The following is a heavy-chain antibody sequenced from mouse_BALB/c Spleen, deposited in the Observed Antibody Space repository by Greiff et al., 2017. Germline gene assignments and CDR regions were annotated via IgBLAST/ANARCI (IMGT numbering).Heavy chain of an antibody. CDR3: ARHDYDAPYYFDY. D-gene: IGHD2-4*01. Sequence: DVMLVESGGGLVKPGGSLKLSCAASGFTFSSYAMSWVRQTPEKRLEWVATISSGGSYTYYPDSVKGRFTISRDNAKNTLYLQMSSLRSEDTAMYYCARHDYDAPYYFDYWGQGTTLTVSS. CDR1: GFTFSSYA. J-gene: IGHJ2*01. CDR2: ISSGGSYT. V-gene: IGHV5-9-3*01.